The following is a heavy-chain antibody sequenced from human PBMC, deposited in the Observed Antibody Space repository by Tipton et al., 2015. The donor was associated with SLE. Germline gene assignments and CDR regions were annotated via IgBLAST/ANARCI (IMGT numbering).Heavy chain of an antibody. J-gene: IGHJ3*01. CDR3: ARSLNIVAAVFDF. Sequence: SLRLSCTDSGFNFGAYGMSWFRQAPGKGREWVGFIRSSTHGGTAQYAASVTGRFDISRDDSKSILYLQMNSLKTEDTAVYYCARSLNIVAAVFDFWGQGTMVTVSS. CDR2: IRSSTHGGTA. CDR1: GFNFGAYG. D-gene: IGHD5-12*01. V-gene: IGHV3-49*03.